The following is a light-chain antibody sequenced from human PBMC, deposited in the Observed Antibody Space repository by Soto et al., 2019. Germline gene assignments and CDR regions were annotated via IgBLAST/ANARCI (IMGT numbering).Light chain of an antibody. J-gene: IGKJ5*01. CDR1: QVIISA. CDR3: QQFNNYPHVIT. V-gene: IGKV1D-13*01. Sequence: AIQLTQSPSSLSASVGDRVTITCRASQVIISALAWYQQKPGQAPKLLIYDASTLESGVRSRFSGSGSGTEFTLTISSLQPEDFATYSYQQFNNYPHVITFGQGTRLEIK. CDR2: DAS.